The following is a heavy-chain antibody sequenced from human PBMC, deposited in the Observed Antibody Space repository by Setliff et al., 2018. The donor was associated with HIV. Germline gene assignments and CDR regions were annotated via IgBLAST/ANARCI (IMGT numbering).Heavy chain of an antibody. CDR2: ISPYNGDT. V-gene: IGHV1-18*01. Sequence: ASVKVSCKASGYSFTNYGISWVRQAPGQGLEWVGWISPYNGDTKYAEKVQGRVTMTTDTSTSTAYMELRSLRPDDTAVYYCARESPRVMGPTTFYLDYWGQGSLVTVSS. J-gene: IGHJ4*02. D-gene: IGHD1-26*01. CDR3: ARESPRVMGPTTFYLDY. CDR1: GYSFTNYG.